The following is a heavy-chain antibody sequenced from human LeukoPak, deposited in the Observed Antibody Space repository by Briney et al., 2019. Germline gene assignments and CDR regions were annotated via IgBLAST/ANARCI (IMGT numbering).Heavy chain of an antibody. J-gene: IGHJ6*03. Sequence: PSETLSLTCAVYGGSFSGYYWSWIRQPPGKGLEWIGEINHSGSTNYNPSLKSRVTISVDTSKNQFSLKLSSVTAADMAVYYCARKFAVVIAPPYYMDVWGKGTTVTVSS. D-gene: IGHD2-21*01. V-gene: IGHV4-34*01. CDR1: GGSFSGYY. CDR2: INHSGST. CDR3: ARKFAVVIAPPYYMDV.